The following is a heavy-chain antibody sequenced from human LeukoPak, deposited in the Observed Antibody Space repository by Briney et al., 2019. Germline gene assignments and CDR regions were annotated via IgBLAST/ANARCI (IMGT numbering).Heavy chain of an antibody. Sequence: GGSLRLSCAASGFTFSSYVMNWVRQAPGKGLGWVSTISAGGDNTYYADSVKGRFTISRDNSQTTLYLQMNSLRAEDTAIYYCSRGDSKYGMDVWGQGTTVTVSS. J-gene: IGHJ6*02. D-gene: IGHD4-17*01. CDR1: GFTFSSYV. V-gene: IGHV3-23*01. CDR2: ISAGGDNT. CDR3: SRGDSKYGMDV.